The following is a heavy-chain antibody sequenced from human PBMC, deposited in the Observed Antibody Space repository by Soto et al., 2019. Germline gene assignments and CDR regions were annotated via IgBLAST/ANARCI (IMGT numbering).Heavy chain of an antibody. CDR2: ISAYNGNT. J-gene: IGHJ4*02. Sequence: QVQLVQSGAEVKKPGASVKVSCKASGYTFTSYGISWVRQAPGQGLEWMGWISAYNGNTNYAQKLQGRVTMTTDTSTSTAYMELRSRRSDDTAVYYCARAYQVPRYGDYIFDYWGQGTLVTVSS. CDR1: GYTFTSYG. V-gene: IGHV1-18*01. CDR3: ARAYQVPRYGDYIFDY. D-gene: IGHD4-17*01.